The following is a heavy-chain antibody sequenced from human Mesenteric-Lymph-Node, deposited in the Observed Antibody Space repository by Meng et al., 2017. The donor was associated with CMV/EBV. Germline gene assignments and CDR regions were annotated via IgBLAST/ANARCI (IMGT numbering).Heavy chain of an antibody. Sequence: SETLSLTGTVSGGSISSYYWSWIRQPPGKALEWIGYIYYSGSTNYNPSLKSRVTISVDTSKNQFSLKLSSVTAADTAVYYCAGWIAARPAVAFDIWGQGTMVTVSS. D-gene: IGHD6-6*01. CDR1: GGSISSYY. CDR2: IYYSGST. V-gene: IGHV4-59*01. J-gene: IGHJ3*02. CDR3: AGWIAARPAVAFDI.